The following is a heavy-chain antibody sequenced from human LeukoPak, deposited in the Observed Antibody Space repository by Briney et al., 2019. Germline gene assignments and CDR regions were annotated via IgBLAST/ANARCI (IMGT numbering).Heavy chain of an antibody. V-gene: IGHV4-4*07. CDR3: ARTLAGRHFDC. J-gene: IGHJ4*02. D-gene: IGHD6-19*01. CDR1: GDSISTYY. Sequence: SETLSLTCTVSGDSISTYYWSWIRQPAGRGLEWIGRVYFTGSANYNPSLNSRVTMSIDTSKNQFSLNLSSVTAADTAVYYCARTLAGRHFDCWCQGALVTVS. CDR2: VYFTGSA.